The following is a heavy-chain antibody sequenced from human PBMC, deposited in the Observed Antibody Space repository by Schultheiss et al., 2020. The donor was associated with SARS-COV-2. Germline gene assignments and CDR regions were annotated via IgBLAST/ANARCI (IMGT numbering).Heavy chain of an antibody. Sequence: GGSLRLSCAASGFTVSSNYMSWVRQAPGKGLEWVSVIYSGGSTYYADSVKGRFTISRDNSKNTLHLQMSSLRAEDTAVYYCVKDRFVDYWGQGTLVTVSS. J-gene: IGHJ4*02. V-gene: IGHV3-53*05. D-gene: IGHD3-10*01. CDR1: GFTVSSNY. CDR2: IYSGGST. CDR3: VKDRFVDY.